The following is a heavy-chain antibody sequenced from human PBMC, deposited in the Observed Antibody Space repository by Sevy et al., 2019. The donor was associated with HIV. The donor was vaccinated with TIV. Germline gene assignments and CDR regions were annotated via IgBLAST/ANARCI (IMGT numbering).Heavy chain of an antibody. Sequence: ASFKVSCKASGYTFTSYGISCVRQAPGQGLEWMGWISAYNGNTNYAQKLQGRVTMTTDTSTSTAYMELRSLRSDDTAVYYCARESLRSSSPYYFDYWGQGTLVTVSS. CDR3: ARESLRSSSPYYFDY. D-gene: IGHD6-6*01. J-gene: IGHJ4*02. V-gene: IGHV1-18*04. CDR2: ISAYNGNT. CDR1: GYTFTSYG.